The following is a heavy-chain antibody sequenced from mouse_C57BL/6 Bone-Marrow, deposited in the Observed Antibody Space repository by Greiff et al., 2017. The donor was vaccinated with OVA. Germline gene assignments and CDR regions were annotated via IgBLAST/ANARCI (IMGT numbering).Heavy chain of an antibody. CDR2: MNPSSGYT. CDR3: ARGGYFDY. Sequence: VQLQQSGAELARPGASVKMSCKASGYTFTSYTMHWVKQRPGQGLEWIGYMNPSSGYTKYNQKFKDKATLTADKSSSTAYMQLSSLTSEDSAVYYCARGGYFDYWGQGTTLTVSS. V-gene: IGHV1-4*01. CDR1: GYTFTSYT. J-gene: IGHJ2*01.